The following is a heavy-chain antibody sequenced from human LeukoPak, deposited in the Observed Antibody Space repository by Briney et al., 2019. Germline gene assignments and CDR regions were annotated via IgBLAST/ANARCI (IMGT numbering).Heavy chain of an antibody. CDR1: GFTFSSYG. CDR3: ARIVGATDQYFDY. Sequence: GGSLRLSCAASGFTFSSYGMYWVRQAPGKGLEWVAFIRYDGSNKYYADSVKGRFTISRDNSKNTLYLQMSSLRAEDTAVYYCARIVGATDQYFDYWGQGTLVTVSS. J-gene: IGHJ4*02. V-gene: IGHV3-30*02. D-gene: IGHD1-26*01. CDR2: IRYDGSNK.